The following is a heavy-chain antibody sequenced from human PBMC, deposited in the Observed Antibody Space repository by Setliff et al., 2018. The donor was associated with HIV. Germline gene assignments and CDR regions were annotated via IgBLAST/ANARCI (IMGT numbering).Heavy chain of an antibody. D-gene: IGHD4-4*01. J-gene: IGHJ4*02. V-gene: IGHV4-4*07. CDR2: ISISGDT. CDR1: GGSVTSYY. CDR3: ARDPTTGVDY. Sequence: SETLSLTCTVSGGSVTSYYWSWIRQPAGKRLEWIGRISISGDTNYNPYLKSRATMSLDTSKNQFSLKLNSVTAADTAMYYCARDPTTGVDYWGQGTLVTVSS.